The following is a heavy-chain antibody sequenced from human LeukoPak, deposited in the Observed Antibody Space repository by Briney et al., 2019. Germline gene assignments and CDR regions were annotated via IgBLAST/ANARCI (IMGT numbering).Heavy chain of an antibody. V-gene: IGHV4-4*07. CDR3: ARAGYYYDSSGRSHYFDY. CDR1: GGSISSYY. J-gene: IGHJ4*02. Sequence: PSETLSLTCTVSGGSISSYYWSWIRQPAGKGLEWIGRIYTSGSTNYNPSLKSRVTMSVDTSKNQFSLKLSSVTAADTAVYYCARAGYYYDSSGRSHYFDYWGQGALVTVSS. D-gene: IGHD3-22*01. CDR2: IYTSGST.